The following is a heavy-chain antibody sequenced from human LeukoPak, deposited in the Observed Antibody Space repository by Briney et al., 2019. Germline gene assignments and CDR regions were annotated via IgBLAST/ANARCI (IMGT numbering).Heavy chain of an antibody. J-gene: IGHJ4*02. CDR1: GFTFSTYA. D-gene: IGHD6-13*01. V-gene: IGHV3-64*01. Sequence: GGSLRLSCAASGFTFSTYAMHWFRQAPGKGLEYVSVISSNGGSTYYANSVKGRFTISRDNSKNTLYLQMGSLRAEDMAVYYCARDGLGSSSWSYFDYWGQGTLVTVSS. CDR2: ISSNGGST. CDR3: ARDGLGSSSWSYFDY.